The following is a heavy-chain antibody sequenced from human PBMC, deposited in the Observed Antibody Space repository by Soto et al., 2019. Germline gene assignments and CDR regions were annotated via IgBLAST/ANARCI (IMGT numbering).Heavy chain of an antibody. Sequence: QVLLVRSGTEVKKPGSSVKVSCKASGGTLDSYAISWVRQAPGQGLEWLGGTIPILTTTKYAQKFQGRVTITADESTNTAYMELRSLRSDDTALYYCARGPSRSSVIHYYYSLDVWGQGTTVTVSS. CDR2: TIPILTTT. J-gene: IGHJ6*02. CDR1: GGTLDSYA. CDR3: ARGPSRSSVIHYYYSLDV. V-gene: IGHV1-69*01. D-gene: IGHD6-6*01.